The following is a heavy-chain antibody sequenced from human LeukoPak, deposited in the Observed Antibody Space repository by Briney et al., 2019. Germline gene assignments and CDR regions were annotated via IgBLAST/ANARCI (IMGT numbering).Heavy chain of an antibody. J-gene: IGHJ4*02. CDR2: IYYSGST. CDR1: GGSISSSSYY. D-gene: IGHD3-10*01. V-gene: IGHV4-39*07. CDR3: ATLFRRGPFDY. Sequence: SETLSLTCTVSGGSISSSSYYWGWIRQPPGKGLEWIGSIYYSGSTYYNPSLKSRVTISVDTSKNQFSLKLSSVTAADTAVYYCATLFRRGPFDYWGQGTLVTVSS.